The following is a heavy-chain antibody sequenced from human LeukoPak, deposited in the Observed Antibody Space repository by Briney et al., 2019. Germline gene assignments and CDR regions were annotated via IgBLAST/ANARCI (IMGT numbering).Heavy chain of an antibody. CDR1: GFTFSIYG. D-gene: IGHD4-11*01. J-gene: IGHJ5*02. Sequence: PGGSLRLSCAASGFTFSIYGMHWVRQAPGKGLEWVAAISYDGSNKYYADSVKGRFTISRDNSQSTVYLQMNSLRAEDTAVYYCAKDFGQQLILGWFDPWGQGTLVTVSS. V-gene: IGHV3-30*18. CDR2: ISYDGSNK. CDR3: AKDFGQQLILGWFDP.